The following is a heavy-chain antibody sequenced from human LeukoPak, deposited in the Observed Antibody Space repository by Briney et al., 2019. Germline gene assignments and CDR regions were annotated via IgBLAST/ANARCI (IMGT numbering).Heavy chain of an antibody. CDR2: ISSSGSTI. J-gene: IGHJ6*02. CDR1: GFTFSSYE. V-gene: IGHV3-48*03. CDR3: ARWDGSGSYYTFGEYYGMDV. Sequence: GGSLRLSCAASGFTFSSYEMNWVRQAPGKGLEWVSYISSSGSTIYYADSVKGRFTISRDNAKNSLYLQMNSLRAEDTAVHYCARWDGSGSYYTFGEYYGMDVWGQGTTVTVSS. D-gene: IGHD3-10*01.